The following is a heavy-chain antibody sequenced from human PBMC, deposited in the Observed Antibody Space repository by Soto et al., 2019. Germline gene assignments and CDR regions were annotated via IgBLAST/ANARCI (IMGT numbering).Heavy chain of an antibody. Sequence: ASVKVSCKASGYTFVNFFIHWVRQAPGQGLEWVGIINPSGGATTYPQKFQGRVTMTRDTSTSTVYMDVSSLRFDDTAVYYCARSHCSGGSCYLGAFDIWGQGTMVTVSS. CDR1: GYTFVNFF. V-gene: IGHV1-46*01. D-gene: IGHD2-15*01. CDR3: ARSHCSGGSCYLGAFDI. J-gene: IGHJ3*02. CDR2: INPSGGAT.